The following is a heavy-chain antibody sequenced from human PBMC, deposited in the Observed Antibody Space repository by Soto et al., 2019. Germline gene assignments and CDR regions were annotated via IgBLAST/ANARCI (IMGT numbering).Heavy chain of an antibody. Sequence: ASVKVSCKASGFTFTSSAMQWVRQARGQRLEWIGWIVVGSGNTNYAQKFQERVTITRDMSTSTAYMELSSLRSEDTAVYYCAAANLAYSSGWYPLYYFDYWGQGTLVTVSS. CDR2: IVVGSGNT. CDR3: AAANLAYSSGWYPLYYFDY. V-gene: IGHV1-58*02. D-gene: IGHD6-19*01. CDR1: GFTFTSSA. J-gene: IGHJ4*02.